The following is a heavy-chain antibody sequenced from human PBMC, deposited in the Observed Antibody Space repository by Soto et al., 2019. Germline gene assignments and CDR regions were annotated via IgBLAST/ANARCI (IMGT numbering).Heavy chain of an antibody. D-gene: IGHD3-10*01. J-gene: IGHJ6*02. Sequence: EVQLVESGGGLVQPGRSLRLSCAASGFTFDDYAMHWVRQAPGKGLEWVSGISWNSGSIGYADSVKGLFTISRDNAKNSLYLQMNRLSAEDTALYYCAKDAITMVRGVISYYGIDVWGQGTTVTVPS. V-gene: IGHV3-9*01. CDR3: AKDAITMVRGVISYYGIDV. CDR1: GFTFDDYA. CDR2: ISWNSGSI.